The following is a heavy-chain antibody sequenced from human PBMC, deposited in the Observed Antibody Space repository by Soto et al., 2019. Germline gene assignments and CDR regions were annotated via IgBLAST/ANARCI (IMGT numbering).Heavy chain of an antibody. D-gene: IGHD3-9*01. V-gene: IGHV4-59*01. CDR1: GGSIRDYF. CDR3: ARDRKLVIPGNYYYYGMDV. Sequence: SETLSLTCSVSGGSIRDYFWTWIRQPPGKGLEWIGYISSSGTINYNSSLKSRVTISLDTSRNHFSLKLSSVTAADTAVYFCARDRKLVIPGNYYYYGMDVWAKGPRSPSP. CDR2: ISSSGTI. J-gene: IGHJ6*02.